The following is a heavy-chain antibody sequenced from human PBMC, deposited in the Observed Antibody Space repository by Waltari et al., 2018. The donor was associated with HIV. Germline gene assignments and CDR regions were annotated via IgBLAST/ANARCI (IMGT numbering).Heavy chain of an antibody. J-gene: IGHJ4*02. V-gene: IGHV3-49*03. D-gene: IGHD2-21*02. Sequence: EVHLVESGGGLVQPGRSLRLSCTASGFTFGDYGISWYRQAPGKGLEWLRLIRVKSFSGSTEYAASVKGRVTVSRDDSKSIAYLQINSLKTEDTAVYYCTRSLLATANLWSGGYWGQGALVTVSS. CDR3: TRSLLATANLWSGGY. CDR1: GFTFGDYG. CDR2: IRVKSFSGST.